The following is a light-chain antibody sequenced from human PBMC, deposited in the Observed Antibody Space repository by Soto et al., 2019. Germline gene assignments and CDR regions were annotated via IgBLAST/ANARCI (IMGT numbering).Light chain of an antibody. J-gene: IGKJ2*01. V-gene: IGKV3-15*01. CDR2: GTS. Sequence: DIVMTPSPVALSVSPGERAAFSCRASQSVGRNCALYQQRPGQAPRGLIYGTSTRATGVTARFSGSGSGTDFTLTISSLQSGDLPVYYCQQYNHLPYTFGQWTRLEI. CDR1: QSVGRN. CDR3: QQYNHLPYT.